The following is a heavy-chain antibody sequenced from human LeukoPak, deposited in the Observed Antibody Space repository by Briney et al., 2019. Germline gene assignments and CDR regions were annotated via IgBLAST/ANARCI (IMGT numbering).Heavy chain of an antibody. CDR1: GGSISSGGYY. D-gene: IGHD2-2*02. Sequence: SETLSLTCTVSGGSISSGGYYWSWIRQHPGKGLEWIGYIYYSGSTYYNPSLKSRVTISVDTSKNQFSLKLSSVTAADTAVYYCARVGYCSSTSRYTFDYWGQGTLVTVSS. V-gene: IGHV4-31*03. CDR2: IYYSGST. CDR3: ARVGYCSSTSRYTFDY. J-gene: IGHJ4*02.